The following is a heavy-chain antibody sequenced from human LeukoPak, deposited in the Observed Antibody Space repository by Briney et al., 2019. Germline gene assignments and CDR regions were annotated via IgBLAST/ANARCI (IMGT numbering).Heavy chain of an antibody. CDR2: IDARSGIT. CDR3: ARTYDFGRGPPGDAFDN. D-gene: IGHD3-3*01. CDR1: GFTVSSNY. V-gene: IGHV3-48*01. Sequence: GGSLRLSCAASGFTVSSNYMSWVRQAPGKVPEWVSYIDARSGITYYADSVQGRFTISRDNAQESVFLQMNSLRADDTAAYYCARTYDFGRGPPGDAFDNWGPGTLVTVSS. J-gene: IGHJ3*02.